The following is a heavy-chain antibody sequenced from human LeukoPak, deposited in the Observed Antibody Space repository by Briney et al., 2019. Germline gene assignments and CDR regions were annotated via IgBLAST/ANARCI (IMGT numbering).Heavy chain of an antibody. D-gene: IGHD2-2*01. V-gene: IGHV3-30*02. CDR1: GFTFSSSG. Sequence: GGSLRLSCAASGFTFSSSGMHWVRQAPGKGLEWLAFIRYDGSDKYYADSVKGRFTISRDNSKNTLYLQMNSLRAEDTAVYYCAKDRSKVAPAAMDYFDYWGQGTLVTVSS. CDR2: IRYDGSDK. J-gene: IGHJ4*02. CDR3: AKDRSKVAPAAMDYFDY.